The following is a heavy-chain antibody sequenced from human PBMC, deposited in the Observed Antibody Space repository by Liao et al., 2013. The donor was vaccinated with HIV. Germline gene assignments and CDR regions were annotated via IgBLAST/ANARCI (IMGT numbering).Heavy chain of an antibody. V-gene: IGHV4-59*11. CDR3: ARHDYNNYVRY. CDR2: MYYAGDT. CDR1: GVSMNNHY. J-gene: IGHJ4*02. Sequence: QVHLQESGPGLVKSSETLSLTCSVSGVSMNNHYWSWIRQSPGKGLEWIGYMYYAGDTSYNPSLKSRVTISVDTSEDQFSLRLRSVTAADTAVYYCARHDYNNYVRYWGQGTLVTVSS. D-gene: IGHD4-11*01.